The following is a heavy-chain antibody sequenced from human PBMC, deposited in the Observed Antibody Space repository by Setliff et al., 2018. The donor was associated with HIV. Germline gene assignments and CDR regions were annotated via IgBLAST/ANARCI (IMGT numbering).Heavy chain of an antibody. D-gene: IGHD3-10*01. CDR3: ARLRPYNSALDY. CDR2: INSDGSST. Sequence: GGSLRLSCAASGFSFTDAWMSWVRQAPGKGLVWVSRINSDGSSTYHADSVKGRFTISRDNAKNTLYLQMNGLRADDTAVYYCARLRPYNSALDYWGQGTLVTVSS. V-gene: IGHV3-74*01. J-gene: IGHJ4*02. CDR1: GFSFTDAW.